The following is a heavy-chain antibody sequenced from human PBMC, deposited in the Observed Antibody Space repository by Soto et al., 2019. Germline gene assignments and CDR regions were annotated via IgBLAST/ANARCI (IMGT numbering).Heavy chain of an antibody. V-gene: IGHV1-18*04. CDR1: GYNFTSYG. Sequence: ASVKVSCKASGYNFTSYGIRWVRQAPGQGLEWIGWISAYNGNTNYAQKLQGRVTMTTDTSTSTAYMELRSLRADDTAVYYCARDQEGYSGYYSNPRYYYWGMDVWGQGTTVTVSS. CDR2: ISAYNGNT. CDR3: ARDQEGYSGYYSNPRYYYWGMDV. D-gene: IGHD5-12*01. J-gene: IGHJ6*02.